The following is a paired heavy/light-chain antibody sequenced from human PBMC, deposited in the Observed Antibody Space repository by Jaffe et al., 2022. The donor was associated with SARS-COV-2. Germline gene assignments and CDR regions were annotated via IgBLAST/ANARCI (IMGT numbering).Heavy chain of an antibody. CDR3: AKDRGSSGVGNFDY. J-gene: IGHJ4*02. D-gene: IGHD6-25*01. CDR2: ISYDGRNK. V-gene: IGHV3-30*18. CDR1: RFTFSTYG. Sequence: QVQLVESGGGVVQPGRSLRLSCAASRFTFSTYGMHWVRQAPGKGLEWVAVISYDGRNKYYADSVKGRFTISRDNSKNTLYLQMSGLRVEDTAVYYCAKDRGSSGVGNFDYWGQGTLVTVSS.
Light chain of an antibody. CDR2: DAS. J-gene: IGKJ3*01. CDR1: QDISNY. CDR3: QQFDNLPL. V-gene: IGKV1-33*01. Sequence: DIQMTQSPSSLSASVGDRVTITCQASQDISNYLNWYQKKPGKAPKLLIYDASNLETGVPSRFSGSGSGTDFTFTISSLQPEDIATYYCQQFDNLPLFAPGTKVDIK.